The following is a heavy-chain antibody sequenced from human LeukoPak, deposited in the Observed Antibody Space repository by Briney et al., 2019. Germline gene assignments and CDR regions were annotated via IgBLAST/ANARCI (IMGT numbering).Heavy chain of an antibody. Sequence: GGSLRLSSAASGFTFSDYYMSWIRQAPGKGLEWVSYISSSGSTIYYADSVKGRFTISRDNAKNSLYLQMNSLRAEDTAVYYCARDHKDYYYYYMDVWGKGTTVTVSS. CDR2: ISSSGSTI. CDR1: GFTFSDYY. CDR3: ARDHKDYYYYYMDV. J-gene: IGHJ6*03. V-gene: IGHV3-11*01.